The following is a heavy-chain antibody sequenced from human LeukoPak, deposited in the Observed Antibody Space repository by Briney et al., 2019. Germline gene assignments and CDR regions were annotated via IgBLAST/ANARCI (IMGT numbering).Heavy chain of an antibody. V-gene: IGHV4-59*08. CDR3: ARHEERVAPAAMGGYSGSTDWFDP. CDR2: IYYSGST. D-gene: IGHD2-2*01. CDR1: GGSISSYY. J-gene: IGHJ5*02. Sequence: SETLSLTCTVSGGSISSYYWSWIRQPPGKGLEWIGYIYYSGSTNYNPSLKSRVTISVDTSKNQFSLKLSSVTAADTAVYYCARHEERVAPAAMGGYSGSTDWFDPWGQGTLVTVSS.